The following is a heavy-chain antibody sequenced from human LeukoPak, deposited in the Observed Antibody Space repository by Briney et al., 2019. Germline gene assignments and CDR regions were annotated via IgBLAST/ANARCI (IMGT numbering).Heavy chain of an antibody. CDR1: GFTFSSYG. CDR3: AKDWGEYFDYVWGSFTSFDS. D-gene: IGHD3-16*01. V-gene: IGHV3-23*01. Sequence: GGSLRLSCAASGFTFSSYGVSWVRQAPGKGLEWVSGISGSGRRTYYADSVKGRFTISRDNSKSTLYLQMNSLRAEDTAVYYCAKDWGEYFDYVWGSFTSFDSWGRGTLVTVSS. CDR2: ISGSGRRT. J-gene: IGHJ4*02.